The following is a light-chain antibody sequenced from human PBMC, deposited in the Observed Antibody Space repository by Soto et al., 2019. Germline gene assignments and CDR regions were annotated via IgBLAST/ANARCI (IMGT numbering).Light chain of an antibody. J-gene: IGKJ4*01. CDR1: RSVSSD. CDR3: QQRSNWPPALT. Sequence: EIVLTQSPATLSLSPGERATLSCRASRSVSSDLSWYQQTPGQAPRLLIYDASNRATGIPARFSGSGSGTDFTLTISSLEPEDFAVYYCQQRSNWPPALTFGGGTKVEIK. V-gene: IGKV3-11*01. CDR2: DAS.